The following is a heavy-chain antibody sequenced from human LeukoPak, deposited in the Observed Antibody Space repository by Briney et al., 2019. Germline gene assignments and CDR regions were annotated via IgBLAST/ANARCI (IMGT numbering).Heavy chain of an antibody. J-gene: IGHJ4*02. CDR1: GFTFSSYS. CDR3: ARGMATQYGDYFDY. Sequence: PGGSLRLSCAASGFTFSSYSMNWVRQAPGKGLEWVSYISSSSSTIYYADSVKGRFTISRDNAKNSLYLLMNSLRAEDTAVYYCARGMATQYGDYFDYWGQGTLVTVSS. D-gene: IGHD5-24*01. V-gene: IGHV3-48*01. CDR2: ISSSSSTI.